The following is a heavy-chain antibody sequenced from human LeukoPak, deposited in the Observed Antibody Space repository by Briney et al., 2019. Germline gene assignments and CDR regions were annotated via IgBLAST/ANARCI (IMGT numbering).Heavy chain of an antibody. D-gene: IGHD3-22*01. CDR2: ISAYNGNT. CDR1: GYTFTSYG. V-gene: IGHV1-18*01. J-gene: IGHJ2*01. Sequence: ASVKVSCKASGYTFTSYGISWVRQAPGQGLEWMGWISAYNGNTNYAQKLQGRVTMTTDTSTSTAYMELRSLRSDDTAVYYCARGYYYDSSGYPPDDWYFDLWGRGTLVTVSS. CDR3: ARGYYYDSSGYPPDDWYFDL.